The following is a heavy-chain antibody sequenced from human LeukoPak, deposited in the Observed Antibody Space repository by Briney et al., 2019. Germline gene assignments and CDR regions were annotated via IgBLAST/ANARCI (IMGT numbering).Heavy chain of an antibody. CDR1: GFTFKNYV. D-gene: IGHD4-23*01. J-gene: IGHJ4*02. Sequence: GSLRLSCVASGFTFKNYVMNWVRQAPGKGLEWLATIYGSGVSISYADSVKGRFTISRDNSNNTLYLQMNSLRAEDTAVYYCAKDWTTVVTPKGYYFDSWGQGTLVTVSS. CDR2: IYGSGVSI. V-gene: IGHV3-23*01. CDR3: AKDWTTVVTPKGYYFDS.